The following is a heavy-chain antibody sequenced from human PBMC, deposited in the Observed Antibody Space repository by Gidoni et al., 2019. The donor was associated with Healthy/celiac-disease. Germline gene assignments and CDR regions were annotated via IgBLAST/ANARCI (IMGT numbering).Heavy chain of an antibody. CDR2: ISYDGSNK. CDR3: ENPGWFGELSSANYYYYYGMDV. J-gene: IGHJ6*02. CDR1: GFTFRGSG. V-gene: IGHV3-30*18. D-gene: IGHD3-10*01. Sequence: QVQLVESGGGVVQPGRSLRLYCAAPGFTFRGSGIHWIRQAPGKGLEWVAVISYDGSNKYYADSVKGRFTISRDNSKNTLYLQMNSLRAEDTAVYYCENPGWFGELSSANYYYYYGMDVWGQGTTVTVSS.